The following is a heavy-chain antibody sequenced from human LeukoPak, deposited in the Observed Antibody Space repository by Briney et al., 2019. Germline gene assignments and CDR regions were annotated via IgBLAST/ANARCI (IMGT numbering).Heavy chain of an antibody. CDR3: ARGYGDSYGEIDY. CDR2: MNPNSGNT. CDR1: GYTLTSYD. D-gene: IGHD5-18*01. V-gene: IGHV1-8*03. Sequence: ASVKVSCKASGYTLTSYDINWVRQATGQGLEWMGWMNPNSGNTGYAQKFQGRVTITRNTSISTAYMELSSLRSEDTAVYYCARGYGDSYGEIDYWGQGTLVTVSS. J-gene: IGHJ4*02.